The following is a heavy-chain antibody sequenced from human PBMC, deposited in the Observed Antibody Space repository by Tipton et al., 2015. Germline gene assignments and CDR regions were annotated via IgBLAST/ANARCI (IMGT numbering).Heavy chain of an antibody. CDR1: GFIFSSYS. Sequence: SLRLSCEASGFIFSSYSMNWFRQVPGKGLEWVSFISGSSTYIYYADSLKGQFTISRDNAKNSLYLQMDSVRPEDTALYYCAKDFYGGNSGIQLDYWGQGTQVTVSS. D-gene: IGHD4-23*01. CDR3: AKDFYGGNSGIQLDY. J-gene: IGHJ4*02. V-gene: IGHV3-21*04. CDR2: ISGSSTYI.